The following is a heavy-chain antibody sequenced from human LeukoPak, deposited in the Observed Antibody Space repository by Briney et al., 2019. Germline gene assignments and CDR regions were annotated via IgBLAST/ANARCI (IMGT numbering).Heavy chain of an antibody. CDR1: GGSISSYY. CDR2: IYYSGST. CDR3: ARHGAVRGVIRFDP. Sequence: SETLSLTCTVSGGSISSYYWSWIRQPPRKGPEWIGYIYYSGSTNYNPSLKSRVTISVDTSKNQFSLKLSSVTAADTAVYYCARHGAVRGVIRFDPWGQGTLVTVSS. V-gene: IGHV4-59*08. D-gene: IGHD3-10*01. J-gene: IGHJ5*02.